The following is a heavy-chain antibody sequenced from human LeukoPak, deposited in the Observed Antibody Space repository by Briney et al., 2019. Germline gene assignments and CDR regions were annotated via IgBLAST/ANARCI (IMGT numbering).Heavy chain of an antibody. CDR3: AKEPREYCSSTSCPNWFDS. J-gene: IGHJ5*01. V-gene: IGHV3-23*01. CDR1: GFTFNNYA. D-gene: IGHD2-2*01. CDR2: ISASGDTT. Sequence: GGSLRLSCAASGFTFNNYAMSWVRQAPGKGLEWVSAISASGDTTCYADSVKGRFTISRDNSENTLFLQMNSLRAEDTAVYYCAKEPREYCSSTSCPNWFDSWGQGTLVTVSS.